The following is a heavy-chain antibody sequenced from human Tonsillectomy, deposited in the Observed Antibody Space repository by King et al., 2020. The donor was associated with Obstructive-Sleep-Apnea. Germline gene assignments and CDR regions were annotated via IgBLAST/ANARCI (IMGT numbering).Heavy chain of an antibody. Sequence: VQLVESGGGLVQPGGSLRLSCAASGFTFSDYSMNWVRQAPGKGLELVSYVSETSRAIYYADSVKGRFTVSRDNAKSSLFLQMNSLRAEDAAVYYCVRDFRRAHDYWGQGTLVTVSS. CDR1: GFTFSDYS. V-gene: IGHV3-48*04. CDR3: VRDFRRAHDY. CDR2: VSETSRAI. J-gene: IGHJ4*02.